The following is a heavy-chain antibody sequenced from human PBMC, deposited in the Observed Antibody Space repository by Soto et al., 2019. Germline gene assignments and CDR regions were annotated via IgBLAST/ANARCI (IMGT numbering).Heavy chain of an antibody. CDR3: AREGGRAAGLSYGMDV. Sequence: SVKVSCKASGGTFSSYAISWVRQAPGQGLEWMGGIIPIFGTANYAQKFQGRVTITADKSTSTAYMELSSLRSEDTAVYYCAREGGRAAGLSYGMDVWGQGTTVTVSS. CDR2: IIPIFGTA. V-gene: IGHV1-69*06. J-gene: IGHJ6*02. D-gene: IGHD6-13*01. CDR1: GGTFSSYA.